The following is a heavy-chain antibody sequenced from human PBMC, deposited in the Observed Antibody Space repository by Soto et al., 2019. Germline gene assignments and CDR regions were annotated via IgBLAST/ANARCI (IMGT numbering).Heavy chain of an antibody. Sequence: QVQLEQSGAEVKKPGASVKVSCKASGYTFTDYGISWVRQAPGQGLEWMGWISAYNGNTNYAQKFQGRVTMTTHTSTSTPYMELRSLSSDATALYYCARVSNVGWIFDYWGQGTLVTVSS. D-gene: IGHD5-12*01. V-gene: IGHV1-18*01. CDR3: ARVSNVGWIFDY. CDR1: GYTFTDYG. CDR2: ISAYNGNT. J-gene: IGHJ4*02.